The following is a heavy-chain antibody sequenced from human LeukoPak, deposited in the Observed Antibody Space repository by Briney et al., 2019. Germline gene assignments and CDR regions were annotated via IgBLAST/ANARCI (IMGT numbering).Heavy chain of an antibody. V-gene: IGHV4-59*12. Sequence: SETLSLTCTVSGGSISSYKWNWIRQPPGKGLEWIGYIYYSGSTDYNPSLNYNPSPKSRVTISVDTSKNQFSLKLSSVTAADTAVYYCARDPTYYDFWSGLNWFDPWGQGTLVTVSS. D-gene: IGHD3-3*01. CDR2: IYYSGSTDYNPSL. CDR3: ARDPTYYDFWSGLNWFDP. J-gene: IGHJ5*02. CDR1: GGSISSYK.